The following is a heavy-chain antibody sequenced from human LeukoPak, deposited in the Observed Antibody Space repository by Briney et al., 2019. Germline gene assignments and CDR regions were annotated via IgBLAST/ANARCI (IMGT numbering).Heavy chain of an antibody. CDR1: GFTFSSYW. D-gene: IGHD3-22*01. Sequence: GGSLRLSCAASGFTFSSYWMSWVRQAPGKGLEWVANIKQDGSEKYYVDSVKGRFTISRDNAKNSLYLQMNSLRAEDTAVYYCARADYYDSSGALDWGQGTLVTVSS. J-gene: IGHJ4*02. V-gene: IGHV3-7*03. CDR2: IKQDGSEK. CDR3: ARADYYDSSGALD.